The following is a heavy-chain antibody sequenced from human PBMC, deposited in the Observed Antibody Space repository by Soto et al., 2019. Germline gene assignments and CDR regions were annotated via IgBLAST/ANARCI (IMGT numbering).Heavy chain of an antibody. J-gene: IGHJ4*02. CDR3: TTVTPITIFGVVIMS. V-gene: IGHV3-15*07. CDR2: IKSKTDGGTT. Sequence: GGSLRLSCAASGFTFSNAWMNWVRQAPGKGLKWVGRIKSKTDGGTTDYAAPVKGRFTISRDDSKNTLYLQMNSLKTEDTAVYYCTTVTPITIFGVVIMSWGQGTPVTVSS. CDR1: GFTFSNAW. D-gene: IGHD3-3*01.